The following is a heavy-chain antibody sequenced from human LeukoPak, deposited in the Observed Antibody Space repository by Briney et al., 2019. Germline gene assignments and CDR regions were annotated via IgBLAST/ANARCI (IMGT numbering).Heavy chain of an antibody. D-gene: IGHD4-17*01. J-gene: IGHJ4*02. CDR2: IHNSGIT. CDR3: VRERGYYGDSL. V-gene: IGHV4-38-2*02. CDR1: GYSVASAYY. Sequence: PSGTLSLTCTVSGYSVASAYYWNWVRQPPGKGLEWIGGIHNSGITYYNPSLKTRVTLSVDTSKNEVSLTLRSVTAADTAVYYCVRERGYYGDSLWGQGTLVIVSS.